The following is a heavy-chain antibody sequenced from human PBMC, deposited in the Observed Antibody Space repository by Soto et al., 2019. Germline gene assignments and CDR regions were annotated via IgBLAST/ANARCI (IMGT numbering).Heavy chain of an antibody. D-gene: IGHD3-22*01. Sequence: GASVKASSKDSGYTFTSYAIHWARQAPGQRLEWMGWINAGNGNTKYSQKFQGRVTITRDTSASTAYMELSSLRSEDKDVYYCARDDRFARAFDYWGQGTLVTVSS. CDR3: ARDDRFARAFDY. CDR1: GYTFTSYA. J-gene: IGHJ4*02. CDR2: INAGNGNT. V-gene: IGHV1-3*01.